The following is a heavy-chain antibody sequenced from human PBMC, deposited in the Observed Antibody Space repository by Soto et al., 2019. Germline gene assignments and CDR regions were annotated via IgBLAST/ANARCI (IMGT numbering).Heavy chain of an antibody. Sequence: EVQLLESGGGLVQPGGSLRLSCAASGFTFSSYTMSWVRQAPGEGLEWVSPISGSGGSTYYADSVKGRFTISRDNSKNTLYLQMNSLRAEDTAVYYCAKDSGSSRRVYYMDVWGKGTTVTVSS. CDR2: ISGSGGST. V-gene: IGHV3-23*01. D-gene: IGHD6-13*01. CDR1: GFTFSSYT. J-gene: IGHJ6*03. CDR3: AKDSGSSRRVYYMDV.